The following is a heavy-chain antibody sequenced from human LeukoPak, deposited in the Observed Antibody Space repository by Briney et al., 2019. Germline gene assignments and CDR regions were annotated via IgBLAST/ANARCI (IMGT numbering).Heavy chain of an antibody. CDR1: GFTFSSYA. J-gene: IGHJ4*02. CDR3: VKITSSSGGDC. Sequence: SAGSLTLSCSASGFTFSSYAMYWVRQAPGKGLEYVSGISSNGGSTYYADSVKGRFTISRDNSKNTLYLQMSSLRAEDTAVYYCVKITSSSGGDCWGQGTLVTVSS. D-gene: IGHD6-19*01. V-gene: IGHV3-64D*09. CDR2: ISSNGGST.